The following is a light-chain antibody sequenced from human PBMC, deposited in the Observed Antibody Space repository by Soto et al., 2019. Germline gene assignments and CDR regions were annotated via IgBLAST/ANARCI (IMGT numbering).Light chain of an antibody. CDR1: TREVGGYNL. V-gene: IGLV2-23*01. J-gene: IGLJ1*01. CDR2: EGT. CDR3: CSYASSSSYV. Sequence: QSALTQPASGSGSPGQAITISWSGATREVGGYNLVSWYQQHTAKAPKLLIYEGTQRPSGVSSRFSGSKSGNTASLTISGLQAEDEADYYCCSYASSSSYVFGTGTKVTVL.